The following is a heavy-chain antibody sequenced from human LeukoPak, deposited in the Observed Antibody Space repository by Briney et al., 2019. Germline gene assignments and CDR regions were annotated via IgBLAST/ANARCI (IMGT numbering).Heavy chain of an antibody. CDR1: ALAFSNHA. CDR3: ANEIRPNDY. D-gene: IGHD4-17*01. J-gene: IGHJ4*02. CDR2: ISISGGTT. V-gene: IGHV3-23*01. Sequence: GGSLRLSCTASALAFSNHAMRWVRQAPGKGLEWVSSISISGGTTYYADSVKGRFTISRENSKSTLYLQMNNLRADDTAVYYCANEIRPNDYWGQGTLVTVSS.